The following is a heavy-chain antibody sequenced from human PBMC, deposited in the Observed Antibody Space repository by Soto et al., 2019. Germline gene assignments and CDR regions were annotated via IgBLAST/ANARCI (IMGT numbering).Heavy chain of an antibody. D-gene: IGHD3-22*01. CDR2: ISAYNGNT. CDR1: GYTFTSYG. V-gene: IGHV1-18*04. Sequence: ASVKVSCKASGYTFTSYGISWVRQAPGQGLEWMGWISAYNGNTNYAQKLQGRVTMTTDTSTSTAYMELRSLRADDTAVYYCARDEEEGSYYDSSGYSAPDYWGQGTLVTVSS. J-gene: IGHJ4*02. CDR3: ARDEEEGSYYDSSGYSAPDY.